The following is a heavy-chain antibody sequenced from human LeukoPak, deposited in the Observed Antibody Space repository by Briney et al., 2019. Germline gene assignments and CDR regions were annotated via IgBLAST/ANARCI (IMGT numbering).Heavy chain of an antibody. Sequence: ASVKVSCKASGYTFTSYDINWVRQATGQGLEWMGWMNPNSGNTGYAQKFQGRVTMTRNTSISTAYMELSSLRSEDTAVYYCARGRLENYDILTGYWNGYYYYYGMDVWGQGTTVTVSS. D-gene: IGHD3-9*01. V-gene: IGHV1-8*01. J-gene: IGHJ6*02. CDR3: ARGRLENYDILTGYWNGYYYYYGMDV. CDR1: GYTFTSYD. CDR2: MNPNSGNT.